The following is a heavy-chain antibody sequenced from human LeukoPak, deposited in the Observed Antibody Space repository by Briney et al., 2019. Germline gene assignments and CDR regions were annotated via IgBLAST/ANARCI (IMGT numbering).Heavy chain of an antibody. V-gene: IGHV3-23*01. CDR1: GFTFSSYA. CDR2: ITASGGST. J-gene: IGHJ3*02. Sequence: GGSLRLSCAASGFTFSSYAMGWVRQAPGKGLEWVSGITASGGSTYYADSVRGRFTISRDNSKNTLYLQMNSLRAEDTAVYYCAKGLGYCSSTSCPEGDAFDIWGQGTMVTVSS. D-gene: IGHD2-2*01. CDR3: AKGLGYCSSTSCPEGDAFDI.